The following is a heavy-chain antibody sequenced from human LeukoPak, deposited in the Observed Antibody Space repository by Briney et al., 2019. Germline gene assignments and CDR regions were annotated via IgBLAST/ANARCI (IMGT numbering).Heavy chain of an antibody. CDR2: IYYSGNT. V-gene: IGHV4-59*01. CDR3: ARDRDSSGLRDFDL. J-gene: IGHJ2*01. CDR1: GGSINSYY. Sequence: SETPSLTCTVSGGSINSYYWSWIRQPPGKGLEWIGYIYYSGNTNYNPSLKSRVSISIDTSKNQLSLQLSSVTAADTAVYYCARDRDSSGLRDFDLWGRGTLVTVSA. D-gene: IGHD3-22*01.